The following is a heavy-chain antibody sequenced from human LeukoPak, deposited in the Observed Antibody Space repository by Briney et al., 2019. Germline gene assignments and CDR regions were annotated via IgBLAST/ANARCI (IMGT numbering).Heavy chain of an antibody. CDR1: GYTFTSYG. CDR3: ARDFGVVILGGRVDP. V-gene: IGHV1-18*01. Sequence: ASVKVSCKASGYTFTSYGISWVRQAPGQGLEWMGWISASNGNTHYAQRLQGRVTMTTDTSTSTANMELRSLRSDDTAAYYCARDFGVVILGGRVDPWGQGTLVTVSS. J-gene: IGHJ5*02. D-gene: IGHD3-3*01. CDR2: ISASNGNT.